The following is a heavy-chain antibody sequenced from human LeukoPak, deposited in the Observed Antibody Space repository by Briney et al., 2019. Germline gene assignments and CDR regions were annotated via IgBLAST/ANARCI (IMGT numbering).Heavy chain of an antibody. CDR3: ARSGYSYGSHFDY. Sequence: SETLSLTCAVSGGSISSGNWWSWVRQPPGKGLEWIGEIYHSGSTNYNPSLKSRVTISVDKSKNQFSLKLSSVTAADTAVYFCARSGYSYGSHFDYWGQGTLVTVSS. J-gene: IGHJ4*02. D-gene: IGHD5-18*01. CDR2: IYHSGST. CDR1: GGSISSGNW. V-gene: IGHV4-4*02.